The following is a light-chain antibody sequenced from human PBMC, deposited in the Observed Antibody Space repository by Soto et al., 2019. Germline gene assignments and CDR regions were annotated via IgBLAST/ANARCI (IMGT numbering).Light chain of an antibody. CDR1: QGVNTW. CDR3: QEADSFPWT. CDR2: AAS. J-gene: IGKJ1*01. Sequence: DIQMTKSPSSVSAPVGDRVTITCQASQGVNTWLAWYQQKPGKAPNLLIYAASSLQSGVPSRLSGRGSGTDFTLTISSLQPEDLATYYCQEADSFPWTCGQGTKVEIK. V-gene: IGKV1-12*02.